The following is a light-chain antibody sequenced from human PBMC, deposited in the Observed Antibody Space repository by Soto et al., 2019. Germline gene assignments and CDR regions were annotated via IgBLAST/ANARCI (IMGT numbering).Light chain of an antibody. CDR3: QQYDTSPGT. V-gene: IGKV3-20*01. CDR2: GAS. Sequence: EIVLTQSPGTLSLSPGERATLSCRASQSVRSRYLAWYQQKPGRAPRLLIYGASNRATGIPDRFSGSGSGTDFTLTVSRLEPADFAVYFCQQYDTSPGTFGQGTQVEIK. CDR1: QSVRSRY. J-gene: IGKJ1*01.